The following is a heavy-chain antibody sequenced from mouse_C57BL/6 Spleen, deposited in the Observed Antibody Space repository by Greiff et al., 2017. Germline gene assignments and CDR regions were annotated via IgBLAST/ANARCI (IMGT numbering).Heavy chain of an antibody. J-gene: IGHJ2*01. CDR1: GYAFSSYW. CDR2: IYPGDGDT. D-gene: IGHD2-5*01. Sequence: QFQLQQSGAELVKSGASVKISCKASGYAFSSYWMNWVQQRPGKGLEWIGQIYPGDGDTNYNGKFKGKATLTADKSSSTAYMQLSSLTSDDSAVYFCARGGYSNYYLDYSGQGTTLTVSS. V-gene: IGHV1-80*01. CDR3: ARGGYSNYYLDY.